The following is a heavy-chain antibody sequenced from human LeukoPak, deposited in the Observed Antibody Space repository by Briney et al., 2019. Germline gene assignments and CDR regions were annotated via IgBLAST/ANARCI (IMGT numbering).Heavy chain of an antibody. V-gene: IGHV3-74*01. CDR1: GFTFSNYW. J-gene: IGHJ4*02. Sequence: GGSLRLSCAASGFTFSNYWMHWVRHGPGKGLVWVSRIDSDGSSTRYADSVKGRFTISRDNAKNTLYLQMNSLRAEDTAVYYCARDGSGSYYNWGQGTLVTVSS. D-gene: IGHD1-26*01. CDR2: IDSDGSST. CDR3: ARDGSGSYYN.